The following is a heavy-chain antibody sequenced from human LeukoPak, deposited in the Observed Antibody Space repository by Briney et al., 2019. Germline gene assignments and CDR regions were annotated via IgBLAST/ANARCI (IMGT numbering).Heavy chain of an antibody. CDR1: GGSISSGSYY. V-gene: IGHV4-61*02. CDR2: IYTSGST. CDR3: ARGYDYYDSSGYGYKNNWFDP. D-gene: IGHD3-22*01. Sequence: PSETLSLTCTVSGGSISSGSYYWSWIRQPAGKGLEWIGRIYTSGSTNYNPSLKSRVTISVDTSKNQFSPKLSSVTAADTAVYYCARGYDYYDSSGYGYKNNWFDPWGQGTLVTVSS. J-gene: IGHJ5*02.